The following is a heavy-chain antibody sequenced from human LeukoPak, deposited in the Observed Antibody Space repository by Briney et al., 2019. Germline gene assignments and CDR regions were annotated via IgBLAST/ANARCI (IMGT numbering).Heavy chain of an antibody. CDR2: IKSKTDGGTT. CDR3: ARDRSGSYLDAFDI. Sequence: GGSLRLSCAASGFTFSNAWMNWVRQAPGKGLEWVGRIKSKTDGGTTDCAAPVKGRFTISRDDSKNTLYLQMNSLRAEDTAVYYCARDRSGSYLDAFDIWGQGTMVTVSS. D-gene: IGHD1-26*01. V-gene: IGHV3-15*07. J-gene: IGHJ3*02. CDR1: GFTFSNAW.